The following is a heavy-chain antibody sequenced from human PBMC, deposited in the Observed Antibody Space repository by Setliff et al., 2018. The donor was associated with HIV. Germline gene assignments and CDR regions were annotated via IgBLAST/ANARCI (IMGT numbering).Heavy chain of an antibody. J-gene: IGHJ6*02. D-gene: IGHD6-13*01. CDR2: MSYDGNNK. V-gene: IGHV3-30*07. Sequence: GGSLRLSCAASGFTFSSYAMHWVRQAPGKGLEWVAVMSYDGNNKYYADSVKGRFTISRDNSKNTVFLQMNSLRGEDTAVYYCVRGLAAAGGYAMDVWGQGTTVTVSS. CDR3: VRGLAAAGGYAMDV. CDR1: GFTFSSYA.